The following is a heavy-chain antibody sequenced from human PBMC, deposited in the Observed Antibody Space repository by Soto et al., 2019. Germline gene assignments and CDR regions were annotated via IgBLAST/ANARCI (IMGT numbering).Heavy chain of an antibody. CDR2: INPNSGGT. V-gene: IGHV1-2*02. D-gene: IGHD5-12*01. CDR1: GYTLTGYY. CDR3: ARDYSDIVATIPDP. Sequence: ASVKVSCKASGYTLTGYYMHWVRQAPGQGLEWMGWINPNSGGTNYAQKFQGRVTMTRDTSISTAYIELSRLRSDDTAVYYCARDYSDIVATIPDPWGQGTLVTVSS. J-gene: IGHJ5*02.